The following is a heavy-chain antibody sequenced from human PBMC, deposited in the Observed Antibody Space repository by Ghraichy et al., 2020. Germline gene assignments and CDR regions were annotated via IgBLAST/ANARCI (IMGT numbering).Heavy chain of an antibody. CDR1: GFTFSHYW. CDR2: INQDGSVK. J-gene: IGHJ4*02. D-gene: IGHD6-6*01. CDR3: ARIGYTSSSIDY. V-gene: IGHV3-7*01. Sequence: GGSLRLSCAASGFTFSHYWMSWVRQAPGKGLEWVANINQDGSVKYYVESMRGRFTSSSDNAKNSLFLQLNSLRAEDTAVYYCARIGYTSSSIDYWGQGTLVTVSS.